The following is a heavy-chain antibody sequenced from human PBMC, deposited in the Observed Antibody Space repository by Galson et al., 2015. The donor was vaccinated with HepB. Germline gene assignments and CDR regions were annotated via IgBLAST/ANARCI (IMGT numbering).Heavy chain of an antibody. CDR1: GGTFSSYA. Sequence: SVKVSCKASGGTFSSYAISWVRQAPGQGLEWMGGIIPILGIANYAQKFQGRVTITADKSTSTAYMELSSLRSEDTAVYYCARDLWQDIVVVPAAMRGVYYYYYMDVWGKGTTVTVSS. CDR3: ARDLWQDIVVVPAAMRGVYYYYYMDV. V-gene: IGHV1-69*10. CDR2: IIPILGIA. D-gene: IGHD2-2*01. J-gene: IGHJ6*03.